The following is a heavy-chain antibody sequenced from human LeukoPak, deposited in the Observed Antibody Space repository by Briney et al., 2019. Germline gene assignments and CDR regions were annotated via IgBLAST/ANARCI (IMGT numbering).Heavy chain of an antibody. D-gene: IGHD4-17*01. Sequence: ASVKVSCKASGYTFTSYGINWVRQATGQGLEWMGWMNPNSGNTGYAQKFQGRVTMTRNTSISTAYMELSSLRSEDTAVYYCARGGVTTPQNYYYYGMDVWGQGTTVTVSS. J-gene: IGHJ6*02. CDR3: ARGGVTTPQNYYYYGMDV. CDR1: GYTFTSYG. V-gene: IGHV1-8*02. CDR2: MNPNSGNT.